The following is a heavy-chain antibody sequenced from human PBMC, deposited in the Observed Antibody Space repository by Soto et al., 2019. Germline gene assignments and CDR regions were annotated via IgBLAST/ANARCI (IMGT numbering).Heavy chain of an antibody. J-gene: IGHJ6*02. D-gene: IGHD6-13*01. CDR1: GFTFSSYS. CDR2: ISSSSSYI. Sequence: PGGSLRLSCAASGFTFSSYSMNWVRQAPGKGLDWVSSISSSSSYIYYADSVKGRFTISRDNAKNSLYLQMNSLRAEDTAVYYCARDQLSSSWDYYYYYGMDVWGQGTTVTVSS. V-gene: IGHV3-21*01. CDR3: ARDQLSSSWDYYYYYGMDV.